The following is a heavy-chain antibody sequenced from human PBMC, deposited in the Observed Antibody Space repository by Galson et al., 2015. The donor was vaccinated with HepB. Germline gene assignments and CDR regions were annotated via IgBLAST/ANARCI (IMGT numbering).Heavy chain of an antibody. J-gene: IGHJ4*02. CDR3: AGRQWFGEADY. Sequence: SVKVSCKASGYTFISYAMSWVRQASGQGLEWIGWINTNSGDPTYAQGFTGRFVFSLDTSVRTAYLQISNLRTEDTAVYYCAGRQWFGEADYWGQGTLVTVSS. D-gene: IGHD3-10*01. V-gene: IGHV7-4-1*01. CDR2: INTNSGDP. CDR1: GYTFISYA.